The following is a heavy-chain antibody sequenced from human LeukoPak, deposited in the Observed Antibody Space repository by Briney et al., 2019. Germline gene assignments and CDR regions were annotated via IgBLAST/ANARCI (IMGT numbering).Heavy chain of an antibody. CDR1: GGSFSGYY. CDR2: VNHSGST. J-gene: IGHJ6*02. CDR3: ARSPYYYGMDV. V-gene: IGHV4-34*01. Sequence: KASETLSLTCAVYGGSFSGYYWSWIRQPPGKGLEWIGEVNHSGSTNYNPSLKSRVTISVDTSKNQFSLKLSSVTAADTAVYYCARSPYYYGMDVWGQGTTVTVSS.